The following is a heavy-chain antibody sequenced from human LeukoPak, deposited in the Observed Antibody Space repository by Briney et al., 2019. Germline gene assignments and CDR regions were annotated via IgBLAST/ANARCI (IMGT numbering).Heavy chain of an antibody. J-gene: IGHJ3*02. CDR2: ISVYNGHT. V-gene: IGHV1-18*01. D-gene: IGHD1-26*01. CDR3: ARGGRWELPRPYAFDI. CDR1: AYTFTSYG. Sequence: ASVKVSCKASAYTFTSYGISWVRQAPGQGLEWMGWISVYNGHTNYAQNLQGRVTMTTDTSTSTAYMELRGLRSDDTAVYYCARGGRWELPRPYAFDIWGQGTMVTVSS.